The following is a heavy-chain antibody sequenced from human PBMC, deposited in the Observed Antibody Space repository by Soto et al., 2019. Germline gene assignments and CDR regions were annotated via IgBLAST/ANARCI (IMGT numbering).Heavy chain of an antibody. CDR2: IYHSGST. J-gene: IGHJ4*01. Sequence: SETLSLTCAVSGASISSSNWWNWVRQPPGKGLEWIGEIYHSGSTNYNPSLKSRVTISVDKSKNQFSLNLSSVTAADTAIYYCARVLCSITGCYSMYIDYWGQVPLVT. CDR3: ARVLCSITGCYSMYIDY. D-gene: IGHD2-2*02. V-gene: IGHV4-4*02. CDR1: GASISSSNW.